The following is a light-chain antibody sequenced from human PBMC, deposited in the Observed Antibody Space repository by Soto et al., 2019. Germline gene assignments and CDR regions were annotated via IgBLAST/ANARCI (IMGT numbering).Light chain of an antibody. CDR2: SNN. Sequence: HSVLTQPPSASGTPGQRVTISCSGSSSNIGSNTVNWYQQLPGTAPKLLIYSNNQRPSGVPDRFSGSKSGTSASLAISGLQSEDEADYYCAAWDDSLNGPVFGGGTKRTVL. CDR3: AAWDDSLNGPV. CDR1: SSNIGSNT. V-gene: IGLV1-44*01. J-gene: IGLJ2*01.